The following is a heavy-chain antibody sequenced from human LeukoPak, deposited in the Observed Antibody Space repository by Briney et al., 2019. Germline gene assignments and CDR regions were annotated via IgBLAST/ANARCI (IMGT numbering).Heavy chain of an antibody. CDR2: IYYSGST. D-gene: IGHD3-16*01. V-gene: IGHV4-59*08. J-gene: IGHJ5*02. CDR1: GGSISSYY. Sequence: SETLSLTCTDSGGSISSYYWSWLRQPPGQGPKLIGYIYYSGSTNYNPSLKSRVTISVDTSKNQFSLKLSSVTAADTAVYYCARHALGGDWFDPWGQGTLVTVSS. CDR3: ARHALGGDWFDP.